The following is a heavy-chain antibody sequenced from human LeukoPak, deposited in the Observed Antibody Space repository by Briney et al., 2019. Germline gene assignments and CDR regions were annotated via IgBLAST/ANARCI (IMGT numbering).Heavy chain of an antibody. CDR3: ARGAVDTAMVMDF. J-gene: IGHJ4*02. CDR1: GFTFSSYS. Sequence: GGSLRLSWAASGFTFSSYSMNWVRQGPGKGLEWVSYISSTSSAIYYADFVKGRFTISRDNAKNSLYLQMNSLRAEDTAVYYCARGAVDTAMVMDFWGQGTLVTVSS. CDR2: ISSTSSAI. D-gene: IGHD5-18*01. V-gene: IGHV3-48*01.